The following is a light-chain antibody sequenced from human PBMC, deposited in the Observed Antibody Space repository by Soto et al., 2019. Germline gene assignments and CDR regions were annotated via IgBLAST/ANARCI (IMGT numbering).Light chain of an antibody. Sequence: QSVLTQPPSASGTPGQRVTISYSGSSSNIGSNTVNWFQHLPGTAPKLLIYRNNQRPSGVSDRFSGSKSGTSASLAISGLQSEDEADYYCAAWDDSLNGYVFGSGTKVTVL. CDR2: RNN. V-gene: IGLV1-44*01. CDR3: AAWDDSLNGYV. J-gene: IGLJ1*01. CDR1: SSNIGSNT.